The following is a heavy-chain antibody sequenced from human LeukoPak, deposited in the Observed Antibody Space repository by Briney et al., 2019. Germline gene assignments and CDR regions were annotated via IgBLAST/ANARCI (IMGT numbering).Heavy chain of an antibody. D-gene: IGHD3-9*01. CDR2: IESKTDGGTT. CDR1: GFSFSDAW. CDR3: TTDYDVLPLQD. Sequence: PGGSHRLSCAASGFSFSDAWMSWVRQIPGKLLEWVGRIESKTDGGTTDYAAPVKGRFTISRDDSTNTLYLQMNSLKSEDTAVYYCTTDYDVLPLQDWGQGTLVTVSS. V-gene: IGHV3-15*04. J-gene: IGHJ4*02.